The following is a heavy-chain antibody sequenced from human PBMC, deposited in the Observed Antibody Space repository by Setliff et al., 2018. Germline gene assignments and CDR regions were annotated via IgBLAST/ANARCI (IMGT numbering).Heavy chain of an antibody. CDR1: GYTFTDYG. D-gene: IGHD1-26*01. CDR3: ARQRGGSYSAYFDW. CDR2: ISTYNGET. J-gene: IGHJ4*01. V-gene: IGHV1-18*01. Sequence: ASVKVSCKVFGYTFTDYGIGWIRQAPGQGLEWMGWISTYNGETNYAQILQDRVTMTADTSANTAYLELRSLRPDDTAVYSCARQRGGSYSAYFDWWGHGTLVTVSS.